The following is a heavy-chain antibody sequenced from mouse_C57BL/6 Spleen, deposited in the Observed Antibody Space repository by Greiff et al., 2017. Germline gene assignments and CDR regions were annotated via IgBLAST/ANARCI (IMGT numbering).Heavy chain of an antibody. CDR3: ARSEGYDGRVFAY. V-gene: IGHV1-39*01. CDR1: GYSFTDYN. J-gene: IGHJ3*01. D-gene: IGHD2-2*01. CDR2: INPNYGTT. Sequence: EVQLQQSGPELVKPGASVKISCKASGYSFTDYNMNWVKQSNGKSLEWIGVINPNYGTTSYNQKFKGKATLPADQSSSTAYMQLNSLTSEDSAVYYGARSEGYDGRVFAYWGQGTLVTVSA.